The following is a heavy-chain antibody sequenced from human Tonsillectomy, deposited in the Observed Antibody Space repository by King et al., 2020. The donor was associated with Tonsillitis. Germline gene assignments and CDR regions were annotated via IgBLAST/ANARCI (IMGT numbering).Heavy chain of an antibody. Sequence: QLXQSGAEVXKPGASVKVXXXASGYTFXNYGLTWVRQAPXQGLEXXXXXXXYNDNTKYAQNLQGRVTMTTDTSTSTAYMELRSLRSDDTAVYYCARRGGFCTGVSCYEAYWGQGTLVTVSS. CDR3: ARRGGFCTGVSCYEAY. V-gene: IGHV1-18*01. CDR2: XXXYNDNT. D-gene: IGHD2-15*01. CDR1: GYTFXNYG. J-gene: IGHJ4*02.